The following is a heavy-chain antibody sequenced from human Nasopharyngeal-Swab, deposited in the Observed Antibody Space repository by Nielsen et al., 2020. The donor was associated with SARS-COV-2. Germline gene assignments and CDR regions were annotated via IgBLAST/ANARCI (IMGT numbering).Heavy chain of an antibody. D-gene: IGHD3-16*01. Sequence: ASVKLSCKASGYTFIGYYIHWVRQAPAQGLEWLGWIDTNNGATKYAQTFQGRINVTRDTSFSTAYMELSGLRSDDTAVYYCASGSMIAFGGITGKFDYWGQGTLVIVSP. CDR1: GYTFIGYY. V-gene: IGHV1-2*02. J-gene: IGHJ4*02. CDR2: IDTNNGAT. CDR3: ASGSMIAFGGITGKFDY.